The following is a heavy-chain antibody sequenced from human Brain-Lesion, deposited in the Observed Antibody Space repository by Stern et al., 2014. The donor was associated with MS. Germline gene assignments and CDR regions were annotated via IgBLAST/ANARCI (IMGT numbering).Heavy chain of an antibody. V-gene: IGHV4-61*02. CDR3: ASGYRIFDY. Sequence: QVQLVESGPGLVKPSQTLSLTCTVSGGSISSGSDYWSWIRQPAGKGLEWIGRIHPSGSAFSTPPLKIRVPISTAPSMTQFSLKLNSATAADTAIYYCASGYRIFDYWGQGILVTVSS. CDR1: GGSISSGSDY. D-gene: IGHD5-18*01. J-gene: IGHJ4*02. CDR2: IHPSGSA.